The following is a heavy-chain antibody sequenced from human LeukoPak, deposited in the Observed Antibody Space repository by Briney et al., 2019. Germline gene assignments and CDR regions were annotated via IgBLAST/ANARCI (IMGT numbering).Heavy chain of an antibody. CDR1: GGSISSGGYS. CDR3: ASTRGDYYYGMDV. J-gene: IGHJ6*02. CDR2: FYHSGST. D-gene: IGHD3-10*01. V-gene: IGHV4-30-2*01. Sequence: SETLSLTCAVSGGSISSGGYSWTWIRQPPGKGLEWIGYFYHSGSTYYNPSLKSRVTISVDGSKNQFSLKLTSVTAADTAVYCCASTRGDYYYGMDVWGQGTTVTVSS.